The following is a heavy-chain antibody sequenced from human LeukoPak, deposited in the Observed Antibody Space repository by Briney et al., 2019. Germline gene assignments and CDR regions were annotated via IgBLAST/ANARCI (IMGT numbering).Heavy chain of an antibody. CDR2: IRYDGSNK. J-gene: IGHJ4*02. V-gene: IGHV3-30*02. CDR1: GFTFSSYG. Sequence: GGSLRLSCAASGFTFSSYGMRWVSQAPGKGLEWVAFIRYDGSNKYYADSVKGRFTISRDNSKNTLYLQMNSLRAEDTAVYYCAKGGDSSGYYPGYWGQGTLVTVSS. D-gene: IGHD3-22*01. CDR3: AKGGDSSGYYPGY.